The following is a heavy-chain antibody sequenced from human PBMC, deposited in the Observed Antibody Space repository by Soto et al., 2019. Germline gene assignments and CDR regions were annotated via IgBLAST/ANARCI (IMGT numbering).Heavy chain of an antibody. J-gene: IGHJ4*02. Sequence: EVQLVESGGGLVQSGGSLRLTCAASGFTFSRYTMNWVRQAPGKGLEWLSYISGGGGTMFYADSVKGRVTISRDNAKNSLYLQMHSLRAEDTAVYYCARDKSGSYSIDYWGPGTLVTVSS. V-gene: IGHV3-48*04. CDR3: ARDKSGSYSIDY. CDR2: ISGGGGTM. CDR1: GFTFSRYT. D-gene: IGHD1-26*01.